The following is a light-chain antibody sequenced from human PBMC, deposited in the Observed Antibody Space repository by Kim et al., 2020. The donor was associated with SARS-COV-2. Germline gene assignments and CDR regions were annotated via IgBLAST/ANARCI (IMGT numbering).Light chain of an antibody. V-gene: IGLV3-27*01. CDR3: YSATDDNRF. CDR1: ILAKRY. CDR2: KDT. J-gene: IGLJ2*01. Sequence: SYVLTQPSSVSVSPGQTARITCSGDILAKRYVRWFQQKPGQAPILLIYKDTERPSGIPERFSGSSSGTTVTLTISGAQVEDEADYYCYSATDDNRFFGGGTKLTVL.